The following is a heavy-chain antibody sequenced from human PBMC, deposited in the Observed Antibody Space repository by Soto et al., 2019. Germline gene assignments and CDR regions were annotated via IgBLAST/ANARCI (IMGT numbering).Heavy chain of an antibody. CDR2: ISPSGGIT. CDR3: VRVPSAAPFFDY. CDR1: GFAFTSHA. V-gene: IGHV3-23*01. Sequence: EVQVLESGGGFIQPGGSLRLSCAASGFAFTSHAMHWVRQAPGKGLEWVSGISPSGGITSYPDSVKGRFTISRDNSDNTVHLQMNSLRAEDTAVYFCVRVPSAAPFFDYWGQGTLVTVSS. J-gene: IGHJ4*02.